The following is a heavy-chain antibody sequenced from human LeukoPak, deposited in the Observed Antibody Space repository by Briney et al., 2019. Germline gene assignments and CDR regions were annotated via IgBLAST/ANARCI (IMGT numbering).Heavy chain of an antibody. D-gene: IGHD1-26*01. J-gene: IGHJ3*02. CDR3: ARESGGTYYEAFDI. CDR1: EFTFSRYW. CDR2: IDGSSRSL. Sequence: GGSLRLSCAASEFTFSRYWMSWVRQAPGKGLEWVSSIDGSSRSLYYADAVKGRFTISRDNAKNSLYLQMNSLRAEDTAVYYCARESGGTYYEAFDIWGQGTMATVSS. V-gene: IGHV3-21*01.